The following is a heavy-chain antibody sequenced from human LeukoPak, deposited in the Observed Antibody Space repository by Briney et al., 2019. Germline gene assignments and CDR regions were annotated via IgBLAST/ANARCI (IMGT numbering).Heavy chain of an antibody. Sequence: GGSLRLSCAASGFTFSSYNMNWVRQAPGKGLEWVSYISSSSTLIYYADSVKGRFTISRDNAKNSLFLQMIGLRAEDTAVYYCARSSGRSVSPKFDYWGQGTLVTVSS. V-gene: IGHV3-48*01. CDR3: ARSSGRSVSPKFDY. J-gene: IGHJ4*02. CDR1: GFTFSSYN. D-gene: IGHD5/OR15-5a*01. CDR2: ISSSSTLI.